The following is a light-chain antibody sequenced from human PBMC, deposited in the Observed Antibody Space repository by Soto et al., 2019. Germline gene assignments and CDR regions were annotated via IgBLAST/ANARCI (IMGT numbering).Light chain of an antibody. CDR3: QQRSDWPVT. J-gene: IGKJ3*01. V-gene: IGKV3-11*01. Sequence: IVLTQSAATLSLCPGEGATLSCRASQSISKYLVWYQQKPGQAPRVLIYDTSNRATGIPARFSGTGSGTDFTLTISSLEPEDFAVYYCQQRSDWPVTFGPGTKVDIK. CDR1: QSISKY. CDR2: DTS.